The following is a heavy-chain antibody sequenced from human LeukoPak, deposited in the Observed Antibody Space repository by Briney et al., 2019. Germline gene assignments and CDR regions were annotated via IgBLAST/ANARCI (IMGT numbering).Heavy chain of an antibody. CDR3: ARVSWRWLRPFDY. D-gene: IGHD5-24*01. Sequence: SQTLSLTCAVSGGSISSGGYSWSWIRQPPGKGLEWIGYIYHSGSTYYNPSLKSRVTISVDRSKNQFSLKLSSVTAADTAVYYCARVSWRWLRPFDYWGQGTLVTVSS. CDR2: IYHSGST. J-gene: IGHJ4*02. CDR1: GGSISSGGYS. V-gene: IGHV4-30-2*01.